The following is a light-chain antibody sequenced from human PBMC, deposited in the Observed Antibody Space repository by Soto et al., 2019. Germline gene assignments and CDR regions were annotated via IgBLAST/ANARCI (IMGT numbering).Light chain of an antibody. V-gene: IGKV3-15*01. J-gene: IGKJ1*01. Sequence: EIVMTQSPATLSVSPGERATLSCRASQSVSSNLAWHQQKPGQAPRLLIHGASTRATGIPARFSRSGSGTEFTLTISSLQSEDFALYYCQQYNNWPRTFGQGTKVEIK. CDR1: QSVSSN. CDR2: GAS. CDR3: QQYNNWPRT.